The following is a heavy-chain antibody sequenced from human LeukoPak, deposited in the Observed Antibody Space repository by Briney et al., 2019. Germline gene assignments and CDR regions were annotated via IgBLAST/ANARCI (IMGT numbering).Heavy chain of an antibody. Sequence: PSETLSLTCTVSGGSISSYYWSWIRQPAGKGLEWIGRIYTSGSTNYNPSLKSRVTMSVDTSKNHFSLKLSSVTAADTAVYYCARDFHAVVLAADDRHNWFDPWGQGTLVTVSS. J-gene: IGHJ5*02. CDR2: IYTSGST. CDR1: GGSISSYY. D-gene: IGHD2-2*01. CDR3: ARDFHAVVLAADDRHNWFDP. V-gene: IGHV4-4*07.